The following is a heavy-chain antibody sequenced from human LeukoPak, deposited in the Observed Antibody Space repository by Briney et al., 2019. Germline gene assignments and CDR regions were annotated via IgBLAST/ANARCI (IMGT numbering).Heavy chain of an antibody. CDR1: GYTXXSYD. V-gene: IGHV1-8*03. CDR2: MNPNSGNT. D-gene: IGHD6-19*01. CDR3: ARDEADYYYYMDV. Sequence: GYTXXSYDXXXVXQXXGXXLXXMGWMNPNSGNTGYAQKFQGRVTITRNTSISTANMELSSLRSEDTAVYYCARDEADYYYYMDVWGKGTTVTVSS. J-gene: IGHJ6*03.